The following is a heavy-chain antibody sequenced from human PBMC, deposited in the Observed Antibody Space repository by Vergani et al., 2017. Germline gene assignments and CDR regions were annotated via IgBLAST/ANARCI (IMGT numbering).Heavy chain of an antibody. V-gene: IGHV4-59*01. J-gene: IGHJ5*02. CDR1: GGAISSFY. CDR2: IYYGGSS. Sequence: QVQLQESGPGLVKPSETLSLTCIVSGGAISSFYWSWIRQPPGKGLECIGYIYYGGSSNYNPSLRSRVTISLDTSKNQFSLKLSSVTPADTAVYYCTRYYEGGFDPWGQGTLVTVSS. CDR3: TRYYEGGFDP. D-gene: IGHD3-3*01.